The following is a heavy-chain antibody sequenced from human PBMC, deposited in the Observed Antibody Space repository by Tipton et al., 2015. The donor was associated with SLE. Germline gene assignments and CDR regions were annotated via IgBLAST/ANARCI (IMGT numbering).Heavy chain of an antibody. J-gene: IGHJ6*02. CDR2: IKQDGSEK. V-gene: IGHV3-7*01. CDR3: ARDLPSPCDPHCYYGMDV. Sequence: GSLRLSCAASGFTFSSYWMSWVRQAPGKGLEWVANIKQDGSEKYYVDSVKGRFTISRDNAKNSLYLQMNSLRAEDTAVYYCARDLPSPCDPHCYYGMDVWGQGTTVTVSS. D-gene: IGHD2-21*02. CDR1: GFTFSSYW.